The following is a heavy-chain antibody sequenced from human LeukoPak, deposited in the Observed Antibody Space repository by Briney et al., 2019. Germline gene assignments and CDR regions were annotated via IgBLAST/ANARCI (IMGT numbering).Heavy chain of an antibody. Sequence: GSLRLSCAASGFTFSSYAMHWVRQAPGKGLEWVAVISYDGSNKYYADSVKGRFTISRDNSKNTLYLQMNSLRAEDTAVYYCARGTRGYYFDYWGQGTLVTVSS. CDR1: GFTFSSYA. J-gene: IGHJ4*02. V-gene: IGHV3-30-3*01. CDR3: ARGTRGYYFDY. CDR2: ISYDGSNK. D-gene: IGHD2-8*01.